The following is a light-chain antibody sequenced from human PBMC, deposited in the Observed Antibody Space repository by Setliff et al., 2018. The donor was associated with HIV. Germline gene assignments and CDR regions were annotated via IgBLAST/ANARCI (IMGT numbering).Light chain of an antibody. J-gene: IGLJ1*01. CDR3: SSYAITNTLP. CDR2: EVR. Sequence: QSALAQPASVSGSPGQSITISCTGTSRDVGGYNYVSWYQQHPGKAPKLIIYEVRNRPSGVSNRFSGSKSGNTASLTISGLQTDDEADYYCSSYAITNTLPFGTGTKVTV. V-gene: IGLV2-14*01. CDR1: SRDVGGYNY.